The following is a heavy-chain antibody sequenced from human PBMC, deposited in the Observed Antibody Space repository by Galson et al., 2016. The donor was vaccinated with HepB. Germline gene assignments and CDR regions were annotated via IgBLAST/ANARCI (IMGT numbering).Heavy chain of an antibody. CDR3: ARDSGSGVVVPVASPRLDY. J-gene: IGHJ4*02. CDR2: VWYDGSNE. CDR1: GFTFSTYG. V-gene: IGHV3-33*01. Sequence: SLRLSCAASGFTFSTYGMHWVRQAPGKGLEWVAAVWYDGSNERYADSVEGRCTIFKDIFKSTLSLQLKSLRPEDTAVYYCARDSGSGVVVPVASPRLDYWGRGTLGPVSS. D-gene: IGHD2-2*01.